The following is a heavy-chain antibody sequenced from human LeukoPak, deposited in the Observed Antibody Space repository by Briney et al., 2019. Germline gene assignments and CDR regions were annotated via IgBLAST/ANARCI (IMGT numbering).Heavy chain of an antibody. CDR1: GFTFSSYA. CDR3: ARGLVGATIDY. J-gene: IGHJ4*02. CDR2: ISYDGSNK. V-gene: IGHV3-30-3*01. Sequence: GGSLRLSCAASGFTFSSYAMHWVRQAPGKGLEWVAVISYDGSNKYYADSVKGRFTISRDNSKNTLYLQMNSLRAEDTAVYYCARGLVGATIDYWGQGTLVTVSS. D-gene: IGHD1-26*01.